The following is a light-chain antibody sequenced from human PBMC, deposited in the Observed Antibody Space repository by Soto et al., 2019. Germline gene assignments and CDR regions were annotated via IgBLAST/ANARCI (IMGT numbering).Light chain of an antibody. J-gene: IGLJ3*02. Sequence: QSALTQPASVSGSHGQSITISCTGSTSDIGGYDYVSWYQQHPGKAPKLIIFEVSHRPSGVSNRFSASKSGSTASLTISGLQTEDEADYYCSSYSGINTLLWVFGGGTKLTVL. CDR1: TSDIGGYDY. CDR3: SSYSGINTLLWV. CDR2: EVS. V-gene: IGLV2-14*01.